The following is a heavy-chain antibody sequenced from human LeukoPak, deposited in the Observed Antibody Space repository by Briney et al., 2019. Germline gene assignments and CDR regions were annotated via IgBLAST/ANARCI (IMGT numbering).Heavy chain of an antibody. D-gene: IGHD3-22*01. CDR3: ARRLDLYYYDSSGYRNWFDP. V-gene: IGHV4-39*01. J-gene: IGHJ5*02. CDR2: IHYSGST. CDR1: GGSIRSSDYY. Sequence: PSETLSLTCTVSGGSIRSSDYYWAWIRQPPGRGLEWIATIHYSGSTYYNPSLKSRVTISVDTSKNQFSLKLSSVTAADTAVYYCARRLDLYYYDSSGYRNWFDPWGQGTLVTVSS.